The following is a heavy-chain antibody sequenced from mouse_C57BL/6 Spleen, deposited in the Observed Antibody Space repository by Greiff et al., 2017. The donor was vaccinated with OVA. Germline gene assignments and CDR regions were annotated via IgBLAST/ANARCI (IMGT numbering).Heavy chain of an antibody. J-gene: IGHJ4*01. CDR3: ARYYDDAMGD. CDR1: GYTFTSYW. V-gene: IGHV1-64*01. D-gene: IGHD2-4*01. CDR2: IHPNSGST. Sequence: QVHVKQPGAELVKPGASVKLSCKASGYTFTSYWMNWVKQRPGQGLEWIGMIHPNSGSTNYNEKFKGKATLTVDKSSSTAYMQLSSLTSEDSAVYYCARYYDDAMGDWGQGTSVTVSS.